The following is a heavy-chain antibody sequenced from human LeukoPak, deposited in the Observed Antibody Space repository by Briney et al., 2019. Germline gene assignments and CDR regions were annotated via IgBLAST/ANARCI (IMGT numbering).Heavy chain of an antibody. CDR3: ARRSLLWFGELFGPFDP. J-gene: IGHJ5*02. CDR2: INWNGGST. Sequence: PGGSLRLSCAASGFTFDDYGMSWVRQAPGKGLEWVSGINWNGGSTGYADSVKGRFTISRDNAKNTLYLQMNSLRAEDTAVYYCARRSLLWFGELFGPFDPWGQGTLVTVSS. D-gene: IGHD3-10*01. CDR1: GFTFDDYG. V-gene: IGHV3-20*04.